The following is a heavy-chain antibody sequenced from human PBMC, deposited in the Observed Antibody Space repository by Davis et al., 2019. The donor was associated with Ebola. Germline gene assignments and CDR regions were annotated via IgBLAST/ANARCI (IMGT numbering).Heavy chain of an antibody. V-gene: IGHV4-30-2*01. D-gene: IGHD3-3*01. CDR3: ARVVTIFGVVISLGAFDI. CDR2: IYHSGGT. J-gene: IGHJ3*02. CDR1: GGSISSGGYS. Sequence: SETLSLTCAVSGGSISSGGYSWSWIRQPPGKGLEWIGYIYHSGGTYYNPSLKSRVTISVDRSKNQFSLKLSSVTAADTAVYYCARVVTIFGVVISLGAFDIWGQGTMVTVSS.